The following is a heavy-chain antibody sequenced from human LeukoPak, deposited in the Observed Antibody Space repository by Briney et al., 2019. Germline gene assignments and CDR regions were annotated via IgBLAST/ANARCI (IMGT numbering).Heavy chain of an antibody. J-gene: IGHJ5*02. V-gene: IGHV3-9*01. Sequence: GGSLRLSCAASGFTFDDYAMHWVRQAPGKGLEWVSGISWNSGSIGYADSVKGRFTISRDNAKNSLYLQMNSLRAEDTAVYYCASQSFARFDPWGQGTLVTVSS. CDR1: GFTFDDYA. D-gene: IGHD3-16*01. CDR2: ISWNSGSI. CDR3: ASQSFARFDP.